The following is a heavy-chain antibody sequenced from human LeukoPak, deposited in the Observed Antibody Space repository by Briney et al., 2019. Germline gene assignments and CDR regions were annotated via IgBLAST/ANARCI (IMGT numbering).Heavy chain of an antibody. V-gene: IGHV1-69*04. D-gene: IGHD1-26*01. CDR1: GGTFSSYA. Sequence: GSSVKVSCKASGGTFSSYAISWARQAPGQGLEWMGRIIPIFGIANYAQKFQGRVTITADKSTSTAYMELSNLRSEDTAVYYCARTIVGDDYNYYGMDVWGQGTTVTVSS. CDR2: IIPIFGIA. J-gene: IGHJ6*02. CDR3: ARTIVGDDYNYYGMDV.